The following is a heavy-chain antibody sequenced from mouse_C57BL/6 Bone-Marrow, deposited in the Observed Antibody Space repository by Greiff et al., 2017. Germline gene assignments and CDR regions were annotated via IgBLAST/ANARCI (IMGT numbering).Heavy chain of an antibody. CDR1: GYTFTSYW. D-gene: IGHD1-1*01. CDR3: ARLRSFAY. V-gene: IGHV1-72*01. J-gene: IGHJ3*01. Sequence: VQLQQPGAELVKPGASVKLSCKASGYTFTSYWMHWVKQRPGRGLEWIGRIDPNRGGTKYNEKFKSKATLAVDKPSSTAYMQLSSLTSEDSAVYYCARLRSFAYWGQGTLVTVSA. CDR2: IDPNRGGT.